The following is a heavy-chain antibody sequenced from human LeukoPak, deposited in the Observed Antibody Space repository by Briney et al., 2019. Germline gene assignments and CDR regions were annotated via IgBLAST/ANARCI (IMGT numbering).Heavy chain of an antibody. CDR3: ARDRAAPTWFFDL. CDR1: GFTFSIYS. Sequence: GGSLRLSCAASGFTFSIYSMNWVRQAPGEGLEWLSYISADSNTICYADSVKGRFTISRDNAKTSLYLQMNTLRDEDTAVYYCARDRAAPTWFFDLWGRGTLVLVSS. J-gene: IGHJ2*01. CDR2: ISADSNTI. V-gene: IGHV3-48*02. D-gene: IGHD2-15*01.